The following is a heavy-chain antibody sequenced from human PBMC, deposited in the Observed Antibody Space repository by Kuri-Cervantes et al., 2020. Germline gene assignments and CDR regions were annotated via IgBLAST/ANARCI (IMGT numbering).Heavy chain of an antibody. V-gene: IGHV1-69*05. J-gene: IGHJ3*02. CDR1: GGTFSSYA. CDR3: ARDRSSGWYGAFDI. Sequence: SVKVSCKASGGTFSSYAISWVRQAPGQGLEWMGGIIPIFGTANYAQKFQGRVTMTTDTSTSTAYMELRSLRSDDTAVYYCARDRSSGWYGAFDIWGQGTMVTVSS. CDR2: IIPIFGTA. D-gene: IGHD6-19*01.